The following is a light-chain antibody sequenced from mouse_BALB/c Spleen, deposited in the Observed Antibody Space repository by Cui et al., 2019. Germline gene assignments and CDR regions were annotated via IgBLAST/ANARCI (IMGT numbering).Light chain of an antibody. J-gene: IGKJ4*01. CDR1: QDINSY. CDR2: RAN. CDR3: LQYDESLFT. Sequence: DIKMTQSPSSMYASLGERVTITCKASQDINSYLSWFQQKPGKSPKTLIYRANRLVDGVPSRFSGSGSGQDYSLTISSLEYEDMGIYYCLQYDESLFTFGSGTKLEIK. V-gene: IGKV14-111*01.